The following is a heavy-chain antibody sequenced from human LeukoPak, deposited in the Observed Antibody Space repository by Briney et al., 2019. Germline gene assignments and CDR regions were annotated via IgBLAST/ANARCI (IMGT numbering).Heavy chain of an antibody. J-gene: IGHJ6*03. CDR1: GGSISIYY. CDR3: ARGRVSSSTWYSTYYHYFYMDV. V-gene: IGHV4-4*07. Sequence: PSETLSLTCTVSGGSISIYYWSWIRQPAGKGLEWIGHIYTSGSTNYNPSLKSRVTMSIDTSKNQFSLTLSSVTAADTAVYYCARGRVSSSTWYSTYYHYFYMDVWGKGTTVTVSS. D-gene: IGHD6-13*01. CDR2: IYTSGST.